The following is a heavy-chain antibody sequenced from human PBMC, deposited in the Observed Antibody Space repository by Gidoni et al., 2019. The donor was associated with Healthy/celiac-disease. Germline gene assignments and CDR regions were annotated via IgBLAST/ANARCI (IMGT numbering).Heavy chain of an antibody. D-gene: IGHD3-10*01. CDR1: GGTFSSYA. CDR3: AREHGSGSYSPHYYYGMDV. CDR2: IIPIFGTA. V-gene: IGHV1-69*01. J-gene: IGHJ6*02. Sequence: QVQLVQSGAEVKKPGSSVKVSCKASGGTFSSYAISWVRQAPGQGLEWMGGIIPIFGTANYAQKFQGRVTITADESTSTAYMELSSLRSEDTAVYYCAREHGSGSYSPHYYYGMDVWGQGTTVTVSS.